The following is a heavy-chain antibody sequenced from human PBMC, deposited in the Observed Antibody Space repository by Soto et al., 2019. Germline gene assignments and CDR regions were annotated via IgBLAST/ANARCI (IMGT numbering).Heavy chain of an antibody. D-gene: IGHD6-13*01. V-gene: IGHV3-9*01. Sequence: EVQLVESGGGLVQPGRSLRLSCAASGFTFDDYAMHWVRQAPGKGLEWVSGISWNSGSIGYADSVKGRFTISRDNAKNSLYLQMNSLRAEDTALYYCAKGPAAAVCYSYYYMDVWGKGTPVTVSS. CDR1: GFTFDDYA. CDR2: ISWNSGSI. J-gene: IGHJ6*03. CDR3: AKGPAAAVCYSYYYMDV.